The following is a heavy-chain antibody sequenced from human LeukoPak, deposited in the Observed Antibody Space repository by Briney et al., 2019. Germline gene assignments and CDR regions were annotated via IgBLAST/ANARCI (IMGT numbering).Heavy chain of an antibody. V-gene: IGHV3-15*01. Sequence: GGSLRLSCAASGFTFSNAWMSWVRQAPGQGLEWIGRTKSKTDGETAEYAAPVKGRFTISRDDSKNTLYLQMNSLKTEDTAVYYCTTLRLVLAYGVDVWGQGTTVTVSS. CDR1: GFTFSNAW. CDR3: TTLRLVLAYGVDV. CDR2: TKSKTDGETA. J-gene: IGHJ6*02. D-gene: IGHD5/OR15-5a*01.